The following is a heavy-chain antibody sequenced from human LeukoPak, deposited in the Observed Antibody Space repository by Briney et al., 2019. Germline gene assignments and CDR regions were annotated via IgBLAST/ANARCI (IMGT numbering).Heavy chain of an antibody. CDR1: GYTFSTYA. J-gene: IGHJ3*02. V-gene: IGHV3-23*01. Sequence: GGSLRLSCAASGYTFSTYAMSWVRQAPGKGLEWVSVISGRGGSTYYADSVKGRFTISRDNSKNTLYLQMNSLRPEDTAVYYCTRGWIQLWNDAFDIWGQGTMVTVSS. D-gene: IGHD5-18*01. CDR2: ISGRGGST. CDR3: TRGWIQLWNDAFDI.